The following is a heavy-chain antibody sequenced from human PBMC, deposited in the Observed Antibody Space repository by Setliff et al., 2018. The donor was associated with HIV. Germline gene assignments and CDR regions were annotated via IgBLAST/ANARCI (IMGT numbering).Heavy chain of an antibody. V-gene: IGHV4-39*07. D-gene: IGHD6-6*01. CDR3: ARVSRGGSSPGWFDP. CDR2: IYYSGGT. Sequence: PSETLSLTCTVSGGSISSGNYYWGWIRQPPGKGLEWIGSIYYSGGTYYNPSLKSRVTISVDTSKNQFSLKLSSVTAADTAVYYCARVSRGGSSPGWFDPWGQGTLVTVSS. J-gene: IGHJ5*02. CDR1: GGSISSGNYY.